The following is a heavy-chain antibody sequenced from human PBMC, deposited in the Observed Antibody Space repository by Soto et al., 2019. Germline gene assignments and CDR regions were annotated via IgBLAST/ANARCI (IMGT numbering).Heavy chain of an antibody. Sequence: SSETLSLTCTVSGGSVSSGSYYWSWIRQPPGKGLEWIGYIYYSGSTNYNPSLKSRVTISVDTSKNQFSLKLSSVTAADTAVYYCASGHRGGLYYYDSSGSFDYWGQGTLVTVSS. D-gene: IGHD3-22*01. V-gene: IGHV4-61*01. CDR1: GGSVSSGSYY. CDR3: ASGHRGGLYYYDSSGSFDY. J-gene: IGHJ4*02. CDR2: IYYSGST.